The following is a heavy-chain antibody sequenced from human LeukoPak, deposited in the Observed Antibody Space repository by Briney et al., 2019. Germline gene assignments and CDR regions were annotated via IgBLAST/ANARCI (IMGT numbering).Heavy chain of an antibody. Sequence: ASVKVSCKASGYTFTSYDINWVRQATGQGLEWLGWMNPNSRNTGYAQKFQGRVTMTRNTSINTAYMELSSLRAEDTAVYYCAKEGYCSSTSCSSEYYFDYWGQGTLVTVSS. CDR1: GYTFTSYD. J-gene: IGHJ4*02. V-gene: IGHV1-8*01. D-gene: IGHD2-2*01. CDR3: AKEGYCSSTSCSSEYYFDY. CDR2: MNPNSRNT.